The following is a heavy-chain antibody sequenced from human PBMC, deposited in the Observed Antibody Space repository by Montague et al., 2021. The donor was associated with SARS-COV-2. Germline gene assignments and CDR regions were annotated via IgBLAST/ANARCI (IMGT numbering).Heavy chain of an antibody. V-gene: IGHV4-59*11. CDR1: GGSMSDHY. J-gene: IGHJ5*02. Sequence: SETLSLTCTVSGGSMSDHYWAWIRQPPGKGLEWLAYIYYSGGIXSXASXXXRVSMSVDTSKNQFSLKLTSVTAADTAVYYRARAVSVRRAVNWFDPWGQGTLVTASS. D-gene: IGHD3-10*01. CDR3: ARAVSVRRAVNWFDP. CDR2: IYYSGGI.